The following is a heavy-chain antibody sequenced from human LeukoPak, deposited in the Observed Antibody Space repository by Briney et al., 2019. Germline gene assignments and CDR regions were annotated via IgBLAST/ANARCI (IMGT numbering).Heavy chain of an antibody. CDR1: GFTFSSYG. Sequence: GGSLRLSCAASGFTFSSYGMHWVRQAPGKGLEWVAFIRYDGSNKYYADSVKGRFTISRDNSKYTLYLQMNSLRAEDTAVYYCAKDRGYSKYNWFDPWGQGTLVTVSS. J-gene: IGHJ5*02. CDR2: IRYDGSNK. D-gene: IGHD6-13*01. CDR3: AKDRGYSKYNWFDP. V-gene: IGHV3-30*02.